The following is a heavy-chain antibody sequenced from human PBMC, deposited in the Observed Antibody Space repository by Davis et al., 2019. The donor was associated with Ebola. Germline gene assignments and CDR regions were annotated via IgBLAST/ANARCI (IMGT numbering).Heavy chain of an antibody. J-gene: IGHJ4*02. Sequence: GESLKISCAASGFTFDDYAMHWVRQAPGKGLEWVSLISGDGGSTYYADSVKGRFTISRDNSKNSLYLQMNSLRTEDTALYYCAKEWGGTLLRGGGFDYWGQGTLVTVSS. CDR2: ISGDGGST. D-gene: IGHD2-15*01. CDR3: AKEWGGTLLRGGGFDY. V-gene: IGHV3-43*02. CDR1: GFTFDDYA.